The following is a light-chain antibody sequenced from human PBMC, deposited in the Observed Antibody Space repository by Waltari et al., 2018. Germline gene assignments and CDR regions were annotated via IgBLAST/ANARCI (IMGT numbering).Light chain of an antibody. CDR1: HIRGTA. CDR2: YDS. V-gene: IGLV3-21*04. Sequence: SSVVPQPPSVSVAPGTTATLTCAGNHIRGTAVSSYQHPPGQAPVVVMFYDSDRPSGIPERFSGSNSDNTATLTITRVEAGDEADYYCQLWDSSLDQVVFGGGTKLTVL. J-gene: IGLJ2*01. CDR3: QLWDSSLDQVV.